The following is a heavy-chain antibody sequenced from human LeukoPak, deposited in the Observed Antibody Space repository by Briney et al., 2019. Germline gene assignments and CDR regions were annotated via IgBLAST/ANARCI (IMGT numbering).Heavy chain of an antibody. V-gene: IGHV3-48*04. CDR3: ARPNCSGGSCYPEY. Sequence: GGSLRLSCAASGFTFSSYTMNWVRQAPGKGLEWISYITSSSSTIYYADSVKGRFTVSRDNAKNSLYLQMNSLRVEDTAVYYCARPNCSGGSCYPEYWGQGTLVTVSS. CDR1: GFTFSSYT. J-gene: IGHJ4*02. D-gene: IGHD2-15*01. CDR2: ITSSSSTI.